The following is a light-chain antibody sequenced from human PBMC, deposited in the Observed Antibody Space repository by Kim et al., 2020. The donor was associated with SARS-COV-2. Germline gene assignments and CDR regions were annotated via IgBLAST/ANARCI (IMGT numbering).Light chain of an antibody. CDR3: QQYNKWPLT. Sequence: VSPGESAALSYRASQSVSNTLAWYQQKPGQAPRLLIYRASTRATGVPARFSGSGSGTEFTLTISSLQSEDLAVYYCQQYNKWPLTFGGGTKVDIK. CDR1: QSVSNT. CDR2: RAS. J-gene: IGKJ4*01. V-gene: IGKV3-15*01.